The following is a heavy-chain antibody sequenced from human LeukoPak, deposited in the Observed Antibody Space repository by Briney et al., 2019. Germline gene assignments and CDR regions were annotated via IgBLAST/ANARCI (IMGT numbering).Heavy chain of an antibody. D-gene: IGHD6-6*01. V-gene: IGHV1-2*02. CDR3: ARDKPSSSSLVFDY. CDR1: GYTFTGYY. CDR2: INPNSGGT. J-gene: IGHJ4*02. Sequence: ASVKVSCKASGYTFTGYYMHWVRQAPGQGLEWMGWINPNSGGTNYAQKFQGRVTMTRDTSISTAYMELSRLRSDDTAVYYCARDKPSSSSLVFDYWGQGTLVTVSS.